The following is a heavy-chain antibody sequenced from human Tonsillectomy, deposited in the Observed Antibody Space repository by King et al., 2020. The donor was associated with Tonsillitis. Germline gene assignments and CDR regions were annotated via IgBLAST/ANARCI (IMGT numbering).Heavy chain of an antibody. CDR2: INPDSGDT. V-gene: IGHV1-2*06. CDR1: GFSFTAYS. Sequence: HLVQSGAELRKPGASVKVSCQASGFSFTAYSLHWVRQAPGQGLDWMGRINPDSGDTEYALTFEGRVTMTRDTSTNTAYMELSRLTSDDTAVYYFARDSGDWRAFDYWGQGTLVTVST. J-gene: IGHJ4*02. CDR3: ARDSGDWRAFDY. D-gene: IGHD2-21*02.